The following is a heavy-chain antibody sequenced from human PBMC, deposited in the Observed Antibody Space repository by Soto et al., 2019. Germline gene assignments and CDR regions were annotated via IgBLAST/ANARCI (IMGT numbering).Heavy chain of an antibody. CDR1: GFTFSSYG. CDR2: IWYDGSNK. V-gene: IGHV3-33*01. Sequence: GGSLRLSCAASGFTFSSYGMHWVRQAPGKGLEWVAVIWYDGSNKYYADSVKGRFTISRDNSKNTLYLQMNSLRAEDTAVYYCARALADGYNPSGDTNYYYYGMDVWGQGTTVTVSS. J-gene: IGHJ6*02. D-gene: IGHD5-12*01. CDR3: ARALADGYNPSGDTNYYYYGMDV.